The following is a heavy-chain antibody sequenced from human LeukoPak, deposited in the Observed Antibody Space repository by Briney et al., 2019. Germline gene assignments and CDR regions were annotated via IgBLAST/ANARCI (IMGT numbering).Heavy chain of an antibody. CDR3: ANDNRRYYYDSSGYYPY. Sequence: SVKVSCKASGGTFSSYAISWVRQAPGQGLEWMGGIIPIFGTANYAQKFQGRVTMTTDTSTSTAYMELRSLRSDDTAVYYCANDNRRYYYDSSGYYPYWGQGTLVTVSS. J-gene: IGHJ4*02. V-gene: IGHV1-69*05. D-gene: IGHD3-22*01. CDR2: IIPIFGTA. CDR1: GGTFSSYA.